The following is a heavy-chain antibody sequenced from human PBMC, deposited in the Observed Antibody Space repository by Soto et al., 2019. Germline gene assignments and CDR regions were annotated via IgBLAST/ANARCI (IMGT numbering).Heavy chain of an antibody. Sequence: QVQLVESGGGVVQPGRSLRLSCAASGFTFSSYAMHWVRQAPGKGLEWVAGISFDGRNTYYAGSVKGRFTISRDNSKDTLYVQMNSLRAEDTAVYYCARDRRFGDNSNLGFDNWGQGDLVTVSS. J-gene: IGHJ4*02. CDR3: ARDRRFGDNSNLGFDN. V-gene: IGHV3-30*04. CDR2: ISFDGRNT. D-gene: IGHD3-10*01. CDR1: GFTFSSYA.